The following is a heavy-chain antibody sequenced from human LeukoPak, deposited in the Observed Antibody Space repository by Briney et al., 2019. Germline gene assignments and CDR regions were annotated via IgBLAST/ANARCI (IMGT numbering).Heavy chain of an antibody. V-gene: IGHV3-21*01. Sequence: GGSLRLSCAASGFTFSSYAVSWVRQAPGKGLEWVSTISTSSSYKYYADSVKGRFTISRDNAKNSLYLQMNSLRAEDTAVYYCARDLEDYNNYGEMAIWGQGTLVTVSS. CDR2: ISTSSSYK. J-gene: IGHJ4*02. CDR3: ARDLEDYNNYGEMAI. CDR1: GFTFSSYA. D-gene: IGHD4-11*01.